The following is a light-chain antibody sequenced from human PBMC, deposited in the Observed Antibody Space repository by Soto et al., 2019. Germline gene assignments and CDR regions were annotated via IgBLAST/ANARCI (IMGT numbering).Light chain of an antibody. CDR3: QQAKSFPLT. CDR2: AAS. Sequence: DIQMTQSPSSVSASVGNRVTITCRASQDISDWLAWYQQKPGKAPRLLIFAASNLHTEVPSRFSGSGYGTDFSLTINGLQPEDFATYYCQQAKSFPLTFGGGTTMDIK. V-gene: IGKV1-12*01. CDR1: QDISDW. J-gene: IGKJ4*01.